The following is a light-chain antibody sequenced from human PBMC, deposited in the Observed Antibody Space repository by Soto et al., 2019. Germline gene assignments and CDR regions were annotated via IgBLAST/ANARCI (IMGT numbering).Light chain of an antibody. CDR1: QSISSY. J-gene: IGKJ2*01. CDR2: VAS. V-gene: IGKV1-39*01. Sequence: DIQMTQSPSSLSASVGDRVTITCRASQSISSYLNWYQQKPGKAPKFLIYVASTLQSGVPSRFSGSGSATDFPLTITRLQPEDFATYYCQQSYRSPYSFGQGTKLEIK. CDR3: QQSYRSPYS.